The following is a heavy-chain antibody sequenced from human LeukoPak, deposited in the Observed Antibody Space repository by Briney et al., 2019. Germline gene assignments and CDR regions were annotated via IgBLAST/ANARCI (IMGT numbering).Heavy chain of an antibody. J-gene: IGHJ4*02. CDR2: IYHSGHT. CDR1: GVSINSGGYS. Sequence: SQTLSLTCAVSGVSINSGGYSRSWIRQPPGTGLEWIGYIYHSGHTYYNPSLKSRVTISVDRAKNQFSLNLSSATAADTAVYYCARGSSGGDLGYWGQGTLVSVSS. V-gene: IGHV4-30-2*01. CDR3: ARGSSGGDLGY. D-gene: IGHD2-21*01.